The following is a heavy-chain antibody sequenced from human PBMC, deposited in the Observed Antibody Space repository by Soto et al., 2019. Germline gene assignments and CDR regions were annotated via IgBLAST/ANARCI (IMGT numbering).Heavy chain of an antibody. CDR3: ARESILEYYYYGMDV. D-gene: IGHD2-21*01. Sequence: GGSLRLSCAASGFTFSSYEMNWVRQAPGKGLDWVSYISSSGSTIYYADSVKGRFTISRDNAKNSLYLQMNSLRAEDTAVYYCARESILEYYYYGMDVWGQGTTVTV. J-gene: IGHJ6*02. CDR2: ISSSGSTI. CDR1: GFTFSSYE. V-gene: IGHV3-48*03.